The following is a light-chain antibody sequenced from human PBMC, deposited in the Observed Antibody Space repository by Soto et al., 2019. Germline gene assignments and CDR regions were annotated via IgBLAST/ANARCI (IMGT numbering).Light chain of an antibody. CDR1: QSISTY. CDR3: QQTSSPPPP. Sequence: EIQMTHSPSSLSASVVDRVTITCRSSQSISTYLNWYQQKAGLAPKLLIYAASSLQSGVPSRFSGSGSGTDFTLTISSLQPEDFATYYCQQTSSPPPPFGQGTKAAIK. J-gene: IGKJ1*01. V-gene: IGKV1-39*01. CDR2: AAS.